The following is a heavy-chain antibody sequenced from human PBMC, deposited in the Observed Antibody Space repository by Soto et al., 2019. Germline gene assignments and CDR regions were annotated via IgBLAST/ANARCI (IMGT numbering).Heavy chain of an antibody. J-gene: IGHJ3*02. V-gene: IGHV3-13*04. D-gene: IGHD2-8*01. CDR3: ARDRGYCTSPNCEQAVTI. CDR2: IGVADDT. Sequence: EVQLVESGGGLVQPGGSLRLSCAASGFTFSTYDMYWVRQGAGKGLECVSSIGVADDTCYAGSVKGRFTISRENAKNSLYLQMTSLTAGDTAVYSCARDRGYCTSPNCEQAVTIWGQGTMVTIS. CDR1: GFTFSTYD.